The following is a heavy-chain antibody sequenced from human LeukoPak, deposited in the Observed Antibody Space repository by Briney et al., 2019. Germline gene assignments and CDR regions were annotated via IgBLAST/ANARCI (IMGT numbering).Heavy chain of an antibody. D-gene: IGHD2-15*01. CDR3: ARGRGIFKSQLLLLH. Sequence: ASVKVSCKASGYTLTGYYMHWVRQAPGQGLEWMGWINPNSGGTNYAQKFQGRVTMTRDTSISTAYMELSRLRSDDTAVYYCARGRGIFKSQLLLLHWGQGTLVTVSS. V-gene: IGHV1-2*02. CDR1: GYTLTGYY. J-gene: IGHJ4*02. CDR2: INPNSGGT.